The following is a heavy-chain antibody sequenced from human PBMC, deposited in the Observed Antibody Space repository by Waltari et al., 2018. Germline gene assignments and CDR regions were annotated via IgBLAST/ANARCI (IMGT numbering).Heavy chain of an antibody. V-gene: IGHV1-69*05. CDR3: ARSIIRGIFDVSYYYGMDV. CDR1: GGTFSSYA. Sequence: QVQLVQSGAEVKKPGSSVKVSCKASGGTFSSYAISWVRQAPGQGLEWMGGIIPIFGTANDAQKFQGRVTITTDESTSTAYMELSSLRSEDTAVYYWARSIIRGIFDVSYYYGMDVWGQGTTVTVSS. CDR2: IIPIFGTA. D-gene: IGHD2-21*01. J-gene: IGHJ6*02.